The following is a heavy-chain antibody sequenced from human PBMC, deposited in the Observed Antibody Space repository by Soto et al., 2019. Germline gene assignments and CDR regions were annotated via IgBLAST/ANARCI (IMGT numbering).Heavy chain of an antibody. CDR3: ARSSRGRITMVRGVIENHYYYGMDV. V-gene: IGHV3-30-3*01. J-gene: IGHJ6*02. CDR2: ISYDGSNK. D-gene: IGHD3-10*01. CDR1: GFTFSSYA. Sequence: GGSLRLSCAASGFTFSSYAMHWVRQAPGKGLEWVAVISYDGSNKYYADSVKGRFTISRDNSKNTLYLQMNSLRAEDTAVYYCARSSRGRITMVRGVIENHYYYGMDVWGQGTTVTVSS.